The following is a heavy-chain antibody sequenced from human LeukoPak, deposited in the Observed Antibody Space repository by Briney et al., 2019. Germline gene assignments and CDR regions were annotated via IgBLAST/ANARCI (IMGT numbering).Heavy chain of an antibody. D-gene: IGHD3-10*01. V-gene: IGHV3-30*03. CDR1: GFTFTTYG. CDR2: ISFDGSEK. Sequence: GGSLRLSCAASGFTFTTYGMHWVRQAPGKGLEWVALISFDGSEKYYAESVKGRFTISRDNSKNTLYLQVNSLRAEDTAVYYCARDLYGSGSYLDWGQGTLVTVSS. J-gene: IGHJ4*02. CDR3: ARDLYGSGSYLD.